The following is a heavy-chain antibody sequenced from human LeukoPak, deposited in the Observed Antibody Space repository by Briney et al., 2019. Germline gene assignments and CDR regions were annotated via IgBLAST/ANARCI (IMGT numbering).Heavy chain of an antibody. V-gene: IGHV1-69*13. J-gene: IGHJ4*02. CDR2: IIPIFGTA. CDR1: GGTFSSYA. Sequence: SVKVSCQASGGTFSSYAISWVRQAPGQGLEWMGGIIPIFGTANYAQKFQGRVTITADESTSTAYMELSSLRSEDTAVYYCARMYYYDSSGYPDPNPALDYWGQGTLVTVSS. CDR3: ARMYYYDSSGYPDPNPALDY. D-gene: IGHD3-22*01.